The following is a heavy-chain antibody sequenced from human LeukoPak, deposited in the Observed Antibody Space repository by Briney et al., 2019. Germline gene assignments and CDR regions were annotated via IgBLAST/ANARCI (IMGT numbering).Heavy chain of an antibody. Sequence: GGSLRLSCAASGFTFSDYNMNWVRQAPGKGLEWVSSISDTYTSYAESVKGRFTISRDNSKNTLYLQMNSLRAEDTAVYYCARGGPIAVAGTAYWGQGTLVTVSS. D-gene: IGHD6-19*01. CDR2: ISDTYT. CDR1: GFTFSDYN. J-gene: IGHJ4*02. CDR3: ARGGPIAVAGTAY. V-gene: IGHV3-21*01.